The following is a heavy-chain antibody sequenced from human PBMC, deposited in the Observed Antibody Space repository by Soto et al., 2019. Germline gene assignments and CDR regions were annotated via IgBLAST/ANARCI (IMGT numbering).Heavy chain of an antibody. CDR3: ARDLGVEAMAGIGGFDP. CDR2: ISYDGSNK. Sequence: VGSLRFSCAASGFTFSSYAMHWVRQAPGKGLEWVAVISYDGSNKYYADSVKGRFTISRDNSKNTLYLQMNSLRAEDTAVYYCARDLGVEAMAGIGGFDPWGQGTLVTVSS. J-gene: IGHJ5*02. V-gene: IGHV3-30-3*01. CDR1: GFTFSSYA. D-gene: IGHD6-19*01.